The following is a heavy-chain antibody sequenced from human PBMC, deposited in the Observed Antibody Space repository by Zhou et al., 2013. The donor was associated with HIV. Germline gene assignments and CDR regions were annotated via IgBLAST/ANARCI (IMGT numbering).Heavy chain of an antibody. CDR2: IIPMFGTT. V-gene: IGHV1-69*05. Sequence: QFQLVQSGAEVKKPGSSVKVSCKASGGTFGNFAISWVRQAPGQGLEWMGGIIPMFGTTNYAQKFHGRVTITTDESTTTAYMELSSLRSEDTAVYYCAKLGAMAGAVYDPWGQGTLVTVSS. D-gene: IGHD5-18*01. CDR1: GGTFGNFA. J-gene: IGHJ5*02. CDR3: AKLGAMAGAVYDP.